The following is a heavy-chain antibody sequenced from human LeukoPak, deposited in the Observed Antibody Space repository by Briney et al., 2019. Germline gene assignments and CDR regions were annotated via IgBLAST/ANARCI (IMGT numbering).Heavy chain of an antibody. CDR2: MNPNSGGT. CDR3: AREGIGSYYYDSSGYLDY. D-gene: IGHD3-22*01. Sequence: ASVKVSCKASGYTFTSYDINWVRQATGQGLEWMGWMNPNSGGTNYAQKFQGRVTMTRDTSISTAYMELSRLRSDDTAVYYCAREGIGSYYYDSSGYLDYWGQGTLVTVSS. CDR1: GYTFTSYD. J-gene: IGHJ4*02. V-gene: IGHV1-2*02.